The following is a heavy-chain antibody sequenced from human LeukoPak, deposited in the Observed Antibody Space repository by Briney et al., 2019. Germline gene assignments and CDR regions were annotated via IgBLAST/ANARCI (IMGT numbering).Heavy chain of an antibody. D-gene: IGHD4-11*01. CDR2: ISSSSSYI. CDR1: GFTFSSYS. Sequence: GGSLRLSCAASGFTFSSYSMNWVRQAPGKGLEWVSSISSSSSYIYYADSVKGRFTISRDNAKNSLYLQMNSLRAEDTAVYYCARAPTGVTTGGNYWGQGTLVTVSS. V-gene: IGHV3-21*01. CDR3: ARAPTGVTTGGNY. J-gene: IGHJ4*02.